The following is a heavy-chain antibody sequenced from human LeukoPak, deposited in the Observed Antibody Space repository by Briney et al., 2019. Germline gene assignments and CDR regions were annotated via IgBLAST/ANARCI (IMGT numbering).Heavy chain of an antibody. V-gene: IGHV4-31*03. CDR1: GGSISSGGYY. D-gene: IGHD3-22*01. J-gene: IGHJ4*02. Sequence: PSETLSLTCTVSGGSISSGGYYWSWIRQHPGKGLEWIGYIYYSGSTYYNPSLKSRVTIPVDTSKNQFPLKLSSVTAADTAVYYCARVDDSSGYYYFDYWGQGTLVTVSS. CDR3: ARVDDSSGYYYFDY. CDR2: IYYSGST.